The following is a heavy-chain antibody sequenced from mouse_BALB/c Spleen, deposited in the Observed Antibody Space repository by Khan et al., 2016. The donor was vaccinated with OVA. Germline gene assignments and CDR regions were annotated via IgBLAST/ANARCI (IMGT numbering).Heavy chain of an antibody. J-gene: IGHJ4*01. D-gene: IGHD2-3*01. CDR3: AKLGDGSTYAMDY. V-gene: IGHV2-3*01. CDR2: IWGDGST. Sequence: VELVESGPGLVAPSQSLAITCTVSGFSLTIYGVNWIRQPPGKGLEWLGVIWGDGSTNYHSALISRLSISKDNSKSQGFLKLNSLQTDDTATYYRAKLGDGSTYAMDYWGQGTSVTVSS. CDR1: GFSLTIYG.